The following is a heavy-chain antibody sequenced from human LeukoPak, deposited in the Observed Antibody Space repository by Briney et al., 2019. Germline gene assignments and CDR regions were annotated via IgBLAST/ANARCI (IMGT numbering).Heavy chain of an antibody. CDR3: ASEYSSGYADAFDI. D-gene: IGHD6-19*01. CDR2: IYTSGST. V-gene: IGHV4-4*07. Sequence: SETLSLTCTVSGGSISSYYWSWIRQPAGKGLEWIGRIYTSGSTNYNPSLKSRVTMSVDTSKNQFSLKLSSVTAADTAVYCCASEYSSGYADAFDIWGQGTMVTVSS. CDR1: GGSISSYY. J-gene: IGHJ3*02.